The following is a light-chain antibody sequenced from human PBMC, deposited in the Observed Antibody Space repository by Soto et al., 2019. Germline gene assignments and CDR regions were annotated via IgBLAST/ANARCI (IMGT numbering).Light chain of an antibody. CDR1: QTISRW. V-gene: IGKV1-5*01. Sequence: DVHLTQSPSTLSASVGDRVAISCRASQTISRWLAWYQQKPGKAPKLLIYDVSSLESGVPGRFSGSGSGTEFTLTISSLQPDDFATYYCQQYNSYSLLTFGGGTKVEI. J-gene: IGKJ4*01. CDR3: QQYNSYSLLT. CDR2: DVS.